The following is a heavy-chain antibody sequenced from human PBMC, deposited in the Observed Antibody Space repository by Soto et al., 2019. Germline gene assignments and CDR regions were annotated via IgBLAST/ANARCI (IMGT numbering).Heavy chain of an antibody. V-gene: IGHV4-61*08. CDR2: IYYSGGT. CDR1: GPALSSGGYF. CDR3: TREQSDDNYFDP. J-gene: IGHJ5*02. D-gene: IGHD6-19*01. Sequence: SETLSLTCTVSGPALSSGGYFYTWVRQPPGKGLEWLGYIYYSGGTNYNPSLKSRVTISLDKSKSQFSLRLISVTAADTAVYYCTREQSDDNYFDPWGQGILVTVSS.